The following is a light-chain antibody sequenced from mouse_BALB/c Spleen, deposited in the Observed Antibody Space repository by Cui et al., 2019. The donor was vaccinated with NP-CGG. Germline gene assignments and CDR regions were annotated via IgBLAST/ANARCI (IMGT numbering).Light chain of an antibody. J-gene: IGKJ4*01. V-gene: IGKV4-61*01. CDR3: QQYHSYPFT. CDR2: GTS. CDR1: SSVSY. Sequence: QIVLTQSPAILSASPGEKVTMTCSASSSVSYMYRYQQKPGSSPKPWIYGTSNLASGVPARFSGSGSGTSYSLTINSMEAEDAATYYCQQYHSYPFTFGSGTKLEIK.